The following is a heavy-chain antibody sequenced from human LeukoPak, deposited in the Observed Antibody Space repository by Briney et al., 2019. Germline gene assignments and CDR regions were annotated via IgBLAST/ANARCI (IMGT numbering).Heavy chain of an antibody. D-gene: IGHD4-17*01. CDR3: ATTYGDRDAFDI. V-gene: IGHV1-69*13. CDR2: ISPIFGTA. J-gene: IGHJ3*02. Sequence: ASVKVSCKASGGTFSSYAISWVRQAPGQGLEWMGGISPIFGTANYAQKFQGRVTITADESTSTAYMELSSLRSEDTAVYYCATTYGDRDAFDIWGQGTMVTVSS. CDR1: GGTFSSYA.